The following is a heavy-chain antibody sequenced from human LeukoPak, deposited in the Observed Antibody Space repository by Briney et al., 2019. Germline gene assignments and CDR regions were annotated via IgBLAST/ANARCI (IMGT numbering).Heavy chain of an antibody. V-gene: IGHV3-9*01. CDR2: ISWSSVSI. J-gene: IGHJ3*02. CDR3: AKRKAGGYALDI. Sequence: GGSRRLSCAALGFRFDDYAMCWVRQAPGKGLEWVSGISWSSVSIGYADSVKGRFTISRDNAKNSLYLQMNSLKAEGTALYYCAKRKAGGYALDIWGQGTMVTVSS. CDR1: GFRFDDYA. D-gene: IGHD3-16*01.